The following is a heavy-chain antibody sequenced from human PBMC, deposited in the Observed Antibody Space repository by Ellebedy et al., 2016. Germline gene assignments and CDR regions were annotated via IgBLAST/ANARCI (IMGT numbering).Heavy chain of an antibody. V-gene: IGHV3-30*03. CDR2: ISYDGSNK. CDR1: GFTFSSYG. J-gene: IGHJ6*02. D-gene: IGHD3-10*01. CDR3: ARGSWYYGSGSHYGMDV. Sequence: GESLKISCAASGFTFSSYGMHWVRQAPGKGLEWVAVISYDGSNKYYADSVKGRFTISRDNSKNTLYLQMNSLRAEDTAVYYCARGSWYYGSGSHYGMDVWGQGTTVTVSS.